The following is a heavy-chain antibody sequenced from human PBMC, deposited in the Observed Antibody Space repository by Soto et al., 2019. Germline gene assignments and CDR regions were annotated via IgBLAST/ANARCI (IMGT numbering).Heavy chain of an antibody. J-gene: IGHJ4*02. D-gene: IGHD5-18*01. Sequence: EVQLVESGGGLVQPGGSLRLSCVASGFTFRNYWMSWLRQAPGKGLEWVANTNQDGRERYSVDSVKGRFTISRDNAKNSIHLQMNSLRAEDTSVYYCARDGSGYSTDWGQGTLVTVSS. CDR1: GFTFRNYW. CDR3: ARDGSGYSTD. CDR2: TNQDGRER. V-gene: IGHV3-7*01.